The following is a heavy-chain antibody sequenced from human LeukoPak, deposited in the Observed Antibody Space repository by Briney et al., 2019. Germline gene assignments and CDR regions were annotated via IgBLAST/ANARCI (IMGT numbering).Heavy chain of an antibody. J-gene: IGHJ3*02. D-gene: IGHD3-16*02. CDR1: GFTVTNAW. CDR3: TKFFLGRRDYVWESYRYLAFDI. CDR2: LKSKSDGGAT. Sequence: GGSLRLSCAASGFTVTNAWMNWVRQAPGKGLEWVGLLKSKSDGGATDYAAPVKGRFTISRDGSKNTLYLRMNSLKTEDTAVYYCTKFFLGRRDYVWESYRYLAFDIWGHGTMVTVSS. V-gene: IGHV3-15*01.